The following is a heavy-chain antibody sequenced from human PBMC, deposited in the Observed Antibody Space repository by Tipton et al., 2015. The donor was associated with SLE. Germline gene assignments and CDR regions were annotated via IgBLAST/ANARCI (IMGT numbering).Heavy chain of an antibody. CDR1: GGSISSSSYY. Sequence: LRLSCTVSGGSISSSSYYWGWIRQPPGKGLEWIGSIYYSGSTHYNPSLKSRVTISVDTSKNQFSLKLSSVTAADTAVYYCARGYCSGGSCLPFDYWGQGTLVTVSS. J-gene: IGHJ4*02. V-gene: IGHV4-39*07. CDR3: ARGYCSGGSCLPFDY. D-gene: IGHD2-15*01. CDR2: IYYSGST.